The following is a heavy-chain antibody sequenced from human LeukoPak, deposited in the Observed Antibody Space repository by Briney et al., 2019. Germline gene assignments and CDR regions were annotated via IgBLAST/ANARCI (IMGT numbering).Heavy chain of an antibody. J-gene: IGHJ6*03. CDR2: INPSGGST. CDR3: AREPGDYYGSGSYYNPYYYYMEV. CDR1: GYTFTSYY. Sequence: ASVKVSCKASGYTFTSYYMHWVRQAPGQGLEWMGIINPSGGSTSYAQKFQGRVTMTRDMSTSTVYMELSSLRSEDTAVYYCAREPGDYYGSGSYYNPYYYYMEVWGKGTTVTVSS. D-gene: IGHD3-10*01. V-gene: IGHV1-46*01.